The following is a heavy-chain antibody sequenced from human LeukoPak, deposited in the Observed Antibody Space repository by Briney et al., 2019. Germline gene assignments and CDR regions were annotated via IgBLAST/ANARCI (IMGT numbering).Heavy chain of an antibody. Sequence: GSLRLSCAASGFTFSSYGMHWVRQAPGKGLEWVAVISYDGSNKYYADSVKGRFTISRDNSKNTLYLQMNSLRADDTALYYCAKDLSALGGPDYWGQGTLVTVSS. D-gene: IGHD3-16*01. V-gene: IGHV3-30*18. J-gene: IGHJ4*02. CDR3: AKDLSALGGPDY. CDR1: GFTFSSYG. CDR2: ISYDGSNK.